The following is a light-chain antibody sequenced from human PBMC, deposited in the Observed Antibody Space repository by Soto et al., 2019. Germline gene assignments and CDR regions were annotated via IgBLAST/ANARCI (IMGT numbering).Light chain of an antibody. CDR3: QQYNSYWT. V-gene: IGKV1-5*01. Sequence: DIQMTQSPSTLSASAGDRGTMPCRASQSISSWLAWYQQKPGKAPKRLIYDASSLESGVPSRFSGSGSGTEFTLTISSLQPDDFATYYCQQYNSYWTFGQGTKVDI. CDR2: DAS. J-gene: IGKJ1*01. CDR1: QSISSW.